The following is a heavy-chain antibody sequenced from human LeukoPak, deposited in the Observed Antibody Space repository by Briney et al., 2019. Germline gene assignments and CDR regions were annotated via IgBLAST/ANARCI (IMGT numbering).Heavy chain of an antibody. Sequence: SETLSLTCTVSGGSISSGSYYWSWIRQPAGKGLEWIGRIYTSGSTNYSPSLKSRVTISVDTSKNQFSLKLSSVTAADTAVYYCARGRRYDYWGQGTLVTVSS. CDR3: ARGRRYDY. CDR2: IYTSGST. V-gene: IGHV4-61*02. CDR1: GGSISSGSYY. J-gene: IGHJ4*02.